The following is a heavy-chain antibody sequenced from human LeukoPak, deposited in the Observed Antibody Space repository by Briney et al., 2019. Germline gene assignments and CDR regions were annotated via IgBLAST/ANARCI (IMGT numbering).Heavy chain of an antibody. D-gene: IGHD5-18*01. CDR2: IIPIFGTA. CDR1: GGTFSSYA. J-gene: IGHJ4*02. V-gene: IGHV1-69*05. CDR3: ARSFGYSYGYTPKYYFDY. Sequence: SXXVSCKASGGTFSSYAISWVRQAPGQGLEWMGRIIPIFGTANYAQKFQGRVTITTDESTSTAYMELSSLRSEDTAVYYCARSFGYSYGYTPKYYFDYWGQGTLVTVSS.